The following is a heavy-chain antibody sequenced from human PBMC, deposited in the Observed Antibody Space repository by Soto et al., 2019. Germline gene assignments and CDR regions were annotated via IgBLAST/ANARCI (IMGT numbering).Heavy chain of an antibody. CDR2: INPNSGGT. V-gene: IGHV1-2*02. Sequence: ASVKVSCKASGYTFTGYYIHWVRQAPGQGLEWMGWINPNSGGTNYAQKFQGRVTMTRDTSISTAYMELSRLRSDDTAVYYCAREVERSGSYGMDVWGQGTTVTV. J-gene: IGHJ6*02. CDR3: AREVERSGSYGMDV. D-gene: IGHD3-10*01. CDR1: GYTFTGYY.